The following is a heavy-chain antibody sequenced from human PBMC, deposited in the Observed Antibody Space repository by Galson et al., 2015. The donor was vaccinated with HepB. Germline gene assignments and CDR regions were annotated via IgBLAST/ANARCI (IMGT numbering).Heavy chain of an antibody. Sequence: SLRLSCAASGFTFRTYTMNWVRQAPGKGLEWVSSISPPGNDIYYADSVRGRFTVSRDNVDQSLYLQMNSLRPEDTALYYCARDLGTLFGVVVDAFDLWGQGTMVTVSS. D-gene: IGHD3-3*01. CDR1: GFTFRTYT. J-gene: IGHJ3*01. CDR3: ARDLGTLFGVVVDAFDL. CDR2: ISPPGNDI. V-gene: IGHV3-21*01.